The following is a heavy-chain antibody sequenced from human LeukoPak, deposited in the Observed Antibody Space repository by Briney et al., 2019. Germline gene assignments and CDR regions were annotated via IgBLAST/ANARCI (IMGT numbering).Heavy chain of an antibody. Sequence: SETLSLTCAVSGGSISSGGYSWSWIRQPPGKGLEWIGYIYHSGSTYYNPSLKSPVTISVDRSKNQFSLKLSSVTAADTAVYYCARARFAMVRGVSWFDPWGQGTLVTVSS. J-gene: IGHJ5*02. V-gene: IGHV4-30-2*01. CDR2: IYHSGST. CDR1: GGSISSGGYS. D-gene: IGHD3-10*01. CDR3: ARARFAMVRGVSWFDP.